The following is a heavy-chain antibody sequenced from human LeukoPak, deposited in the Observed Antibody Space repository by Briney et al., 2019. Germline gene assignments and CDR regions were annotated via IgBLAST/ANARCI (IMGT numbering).Heavy chain of an antibody. CDR2: ISSSSSYI. V-gene: IGHV3-21*01. J-gene: IGHJ4*02. CDR3: AREDSKDY. Sequence: GWSLRLSCAASGFTFSSYSMNWARQAPGKGLEWVSSISSSSSYIYYADSVKGRFTISRDNAKNPLYLQMNSLRAEDTAVYYCAREDSKDYWGQGTLVTVSS. CDR1: GFTFSSYS. D-gene: IGHD3-22*01.